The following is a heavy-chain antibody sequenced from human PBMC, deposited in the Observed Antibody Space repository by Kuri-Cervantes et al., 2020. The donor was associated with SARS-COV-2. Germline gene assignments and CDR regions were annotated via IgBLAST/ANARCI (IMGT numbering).Heavy chain of an antibody. J-gene: IGHJ3*02. V-gene: IGHV3-21*04. D-gene: IGHD1-7*01. CDR1: GFTFSSYS. Sequence: GESLKISCAATGFTFSSYSINWVRQAPGKGLEWVSSISSWSTYIFYADSVKGRFTLSRDNAKNSLYLQMNSLRAEDMALYYCAKGGYNWNYDAFDIWGQGTMVTVSS. CDR3: AKGGYNWNYDAFDI. CDR2: ISSWSTYI.